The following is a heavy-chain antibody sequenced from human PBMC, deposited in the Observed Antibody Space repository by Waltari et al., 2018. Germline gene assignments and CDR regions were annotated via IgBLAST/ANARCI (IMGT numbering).Heavy chain of an antibody. CDR1: GGSFSGYY. J-gene: IGHJ5*02. V-gene: IGHV4-34*01. CDR3: ARGRLSSQLQARGRRGNWFDP. D-gene: IGHD3-16*02. CDR2: INHSGST. Sequence: QVQLHQWGAGLLKASETLSLTCAVYGGSFSGYYWNWIRQPPGKGLEWIGEINHSGSTNYSPPLKSRVTISVDTSKNQFSLRLPSVTAADTSVYYCARGRLSSQLQARGRRGNWFDPWGQGTLVTVSS.